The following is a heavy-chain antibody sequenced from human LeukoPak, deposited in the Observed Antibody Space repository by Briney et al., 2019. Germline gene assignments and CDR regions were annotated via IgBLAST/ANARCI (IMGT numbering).Heavy chain of an antibody. D-gene: IGHD3-10*01. CDR2: ISSSSSYI. CDR1: GVTFNSYS. Sequence: GGSLRLSYAASGVTFNSYSMNWVRQAPGKGLEWVSSISSSSSYIYYADSVKGRFTISRDNAKNSLYLQMNSLRAEDTAVYYCASVDYYGSGNYYNDVDYWGQGTLVTVSS. V-gene: IGHV3-21*01. J-gene: IGHJ4*02. CDR3: ASVDYYGSGNYYNDVDY.